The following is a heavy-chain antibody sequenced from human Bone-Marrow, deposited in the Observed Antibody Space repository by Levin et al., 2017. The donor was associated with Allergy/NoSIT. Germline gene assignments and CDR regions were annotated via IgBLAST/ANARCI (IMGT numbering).Heavy chain of an antibody. CDR3: ARGSEQTAMVTGPADY. CDR1: GFTFSSYA. Sequence: GGSLRLSCAASGFTFSSYAMHWVRQAPGKGLEWVAVISYDGSNKYYADSVKGRFTISRDNSKNTLYLQMNSLRAEDTAVYYCARGSEQTAMVTGPADYWGQGTLVTVSS. D-gene: IGHD5-18*01. J-gene: IGHJ4*02. CDR2: ISYDGSNK. V-gene: IGHV3-30*04.